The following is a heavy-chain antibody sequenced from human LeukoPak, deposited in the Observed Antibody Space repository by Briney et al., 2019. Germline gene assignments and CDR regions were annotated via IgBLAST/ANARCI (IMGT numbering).Heavy chain of an antibody. J-gene: IGHJ4*02. CDR1: GFTFSSYA. Sequence: GRSLRLSCAVSGFTFSSYAMYWVRQAPGKGLEWVAVISYDGSNKYYADSVKGRFTISRDNSKNTLYLQMNSLRAEDTAVYYCARGGGDYGGKFDYWGQGTLVTVSS. D-gene: IGHD4-23*01. CDR2: ISYDGSNK. V-gene: IGHV3-30-3*01. CDR3: ARGGGDYGGKFDY.